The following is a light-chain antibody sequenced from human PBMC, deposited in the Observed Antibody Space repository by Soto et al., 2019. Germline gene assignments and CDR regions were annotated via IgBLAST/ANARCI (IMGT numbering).Light chain of an antibody. J-gene: IGKJ1*01. V-gene: IGKV3-20*01. CDR3: QLYGSSRWT. CDR2: GAS. Sequence: DIVLTQSPGTLSLSPGQRATLSCRASQSISSSFLAWYQQKPGQAPRLLIYGASSRATGIPDRFSGSRSGTDFTLTISRLEPEDFAVYFCQLYGSSRWTFGQGTKVDI. CDR1: QSISSSF.